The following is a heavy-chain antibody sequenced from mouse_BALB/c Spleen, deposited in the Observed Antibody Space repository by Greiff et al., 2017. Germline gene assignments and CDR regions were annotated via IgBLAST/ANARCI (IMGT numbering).Heavy chain of an antibody. Sequence: EVKLMESGGDLVKPGGSLKLSCAASGFTFSSYGMSWVRQTPDKRLEWVATISSGGSYTYYPDSVKGRFTISRDNAKNTLYLQMSSLKSEDTAMYYCARDDYGGVYTWFVFWGEEGLGTVS. V-gene: IGHV5-6*01. CDR1: GFTFSSYG. J-gene: IGHJ3*01. CDR3: ARDDYGGVYTWFVF. D-gene: IGHD1-1*01. CDR2: ISSGGSYT.